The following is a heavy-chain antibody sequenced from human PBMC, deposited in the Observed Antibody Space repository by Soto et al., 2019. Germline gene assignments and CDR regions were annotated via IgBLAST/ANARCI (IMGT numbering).Heavy chain of an antibody. Sequence: EVQLLESGGGLVQPGGSLRLSCGASGFTFSNYGMSWVRQAPGKGLEWVSSITASSGATYYPDSVKGRFTISRDSSQNTLYLQMNSRRVDDTAIYFCAKNQWERLHWGQGTLVTVSS. V-gene: IGHV3-23*01. CDR3: AKNQWERLH. J-gene: IGHJ4*02. CDR1: GFTFSNYG. CDR2: ITASSGAT. D-gene: IGHD1-26*01.